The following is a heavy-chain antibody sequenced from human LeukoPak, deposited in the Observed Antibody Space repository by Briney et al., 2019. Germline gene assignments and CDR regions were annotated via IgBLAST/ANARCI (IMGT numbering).Heavy chain of an antibody. Sequence: SETLSLTCTVSGGSISSYYWSWIRQPPGKGLEWIGYIYYSGSTNYNPSLKSRVTISVDTSKNQFSLKLSSVTAADTAVYYCARVGSGWPNDYWGQGTLVTVSS. J-gene: IGHJ4*02. CDR2: IYYSGST. D-gene: IGHD6-19*01. CDR3: ARVGSGWPNDY. CDR1: GGSISSYY. V-gene: IGHV4-59*08.